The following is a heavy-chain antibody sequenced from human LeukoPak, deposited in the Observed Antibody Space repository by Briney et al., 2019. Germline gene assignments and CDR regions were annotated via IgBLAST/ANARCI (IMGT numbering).Heavy chain of an antibody. D-gene: IGHD3-16*01. V-gene: IGHV3-64*01. J-gene: IGHJ3*02. CDR1: GFTFSNFP. CDR2: ITSDGRST. Sequence: PGGSLRLSCAASGFTFSNFPMHWVHQAPGKGLEFVSAITSDGRSTPYANSVKGRFIISRDNSKNTLYLQMGSLRAEDTALYYCARDRVGGWAFDIWGQGTMVTVSS. CDR3: ARDRVGGWAFDI.